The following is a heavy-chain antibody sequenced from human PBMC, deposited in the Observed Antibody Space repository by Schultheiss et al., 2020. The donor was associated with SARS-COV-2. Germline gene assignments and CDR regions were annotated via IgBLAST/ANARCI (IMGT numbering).Heavy chain of an antibody. CDR2: IYYSGTT. V-gene: IGHV4-31*01. CDR3: ARDADFWSGYNGMDV. CDR1: GGSISSGNYF. D-gene: IGHD3-3*01. Sequence: SETLSLTCTVSGGSISSGNYFWSWIRQHPGKGLEWIGYIYYSGTTYQNPSLKSVVTISVDTSKNQFSLNLRSVTAADTAVYYCARDADFWSGYNGMDVWGQGTTVTVSS. J-gene: IGHJ6*02.